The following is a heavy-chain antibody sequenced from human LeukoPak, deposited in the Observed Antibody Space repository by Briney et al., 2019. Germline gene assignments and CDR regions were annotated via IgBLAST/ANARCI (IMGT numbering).Heavy chain of an antibody. V-gene: IGHV3-21*01. D-gene: IGHD6-13*01. J-gene: IGHJ4*02. CDR1: GFTFSSYS. CDR3: ARAFGIAAARLDY. Sequence: GGSLRLSCAASGFTFSSYSMNWVRQAPGKGLEWVSSISSSSSYIYYADSVKGRSTISRDNAKNSLYLQMNSLRAEDTAVYYCARAFGIAAARLDYWGQGTLVTVSS. CDR2: ISSSSSYI.